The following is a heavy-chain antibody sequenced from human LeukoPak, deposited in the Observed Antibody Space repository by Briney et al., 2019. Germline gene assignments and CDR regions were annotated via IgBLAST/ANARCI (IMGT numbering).Heavy chain of an antibody. Sequence: GGSLRLSCAASGFTFSSYEMNWVRQAPGKGLEWVSYISSSGSTIYYADSVKGRFTISRDNAKNSLYLQMNSLRADDTAVYYCARTIGHCSGGSCYYFDYWGQGTLVTVSS. D-gene: IGHD2-15*01. CDR1: GFTFSSYE. J-gene: IGHJ4*02. CDR2: ISSSGSTI. CDR3: ARTIGHCSGGSCYYFDY. V-gene: IGHV3-48*03.